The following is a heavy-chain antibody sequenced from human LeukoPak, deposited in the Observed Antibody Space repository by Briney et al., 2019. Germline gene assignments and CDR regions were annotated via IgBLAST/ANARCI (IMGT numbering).Heavy chain of an antibody. J-gene: IGHJ4*02. CDR1: GYTFTTYY. CDR2: INPSSGST. V-gene: IGHV1-46*01. CDR3: SRGPSASDWFVFGGPY. Sequence: ASVKVSCKASGYTFTTYYTHWVRQAPGQGLEWMGIINPSSGSTSYAQKFQGRVTMTRDTSTSTVYMELSSLRSEDTAVYYCSRGPSASDWFVFGGPYWGQGTLVTVSS. D-gene: IGHD3-9*01.